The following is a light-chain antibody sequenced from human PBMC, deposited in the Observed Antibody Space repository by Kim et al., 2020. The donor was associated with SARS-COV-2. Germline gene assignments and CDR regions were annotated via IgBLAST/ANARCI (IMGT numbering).Light chain of an antibody. CDR3: NSRDSNDNVV. CDR2: GKN. CDR1: SLRSYY. J-gene: IGLJ2*01. Sequence: VALEQAVRITCKGYSLRSYYATCYQQKPGQAPLLFIYGKNNRPSGIPDRFSGSSSGNTASLTITGTQAGDEADYYCNSRDSNDNVVFGGGTQLTVL. V-gene: IGLV3-19*01.